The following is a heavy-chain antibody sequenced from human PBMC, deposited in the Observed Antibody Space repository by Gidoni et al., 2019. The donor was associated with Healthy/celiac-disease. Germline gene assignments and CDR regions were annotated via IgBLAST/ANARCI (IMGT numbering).Heavy chain of an antibody. D-gene: IGHD6-19*01. Sequence: EVQLVESGGGLVKPGGSLRLSCAAPGFTFSSYSMNWVRQAPGKGLEWVSSISSSSSYIYYADSVKGRFTISRDNAKNSLYLQMNSLRAEDTAVYYCVPADISVAGFDYWGQGTLVTVSS. CDR1: GFTFSSYS. V-gene: IGHV3-21*01. CDR2: ISSSSSYI. CDR3: VPADISVAGFDY. J-gene: IGHJ4*02.